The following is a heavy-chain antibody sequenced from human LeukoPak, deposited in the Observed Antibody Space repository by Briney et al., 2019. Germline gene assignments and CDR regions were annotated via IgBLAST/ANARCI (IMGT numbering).Heavy chain of an antibody. CDR2: INHSGST. J-gene: IGHJ6*03. CDR1: GGSFSGYY. Sequence: PSETLSLTCAVYGGSFSGYYWSWIRQPPGKGLEWIGEINHSGSTNYNPSLKSRVTISVDTSKNQFSLKLSSVTAADTAVYYCARHRAYGSGSLYYYYMDVWGKGTTVTISS. D-gene: IGHD3-10*01. CDR3: ARHRAYGSGSLYYYYMDV. V-gene: IGHV4-34*01.